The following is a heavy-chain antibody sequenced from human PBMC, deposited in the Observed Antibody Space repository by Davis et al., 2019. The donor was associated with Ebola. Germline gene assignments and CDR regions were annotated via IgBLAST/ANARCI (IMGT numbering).Heavy chain of an antibody. D-gene: IGHD3-3*01. CDR1: GFTFSSYS. CDR3: ARSVLPEITIFYYYYMDV. Sequence: GESLKISCAASGFTFSSYSMNWVRQAPGKGLEWVSSISSSSSYIYYADSVKGRFTISRDNAKNSLYLQMNSLRAEDTAVYYCARSVLPEITIFYYYYMDVWGKGTTVTVSS. CDR2: ISSSSSYI. V-gene: IGHV3-21*01. J-gene: IGHJ6*03.